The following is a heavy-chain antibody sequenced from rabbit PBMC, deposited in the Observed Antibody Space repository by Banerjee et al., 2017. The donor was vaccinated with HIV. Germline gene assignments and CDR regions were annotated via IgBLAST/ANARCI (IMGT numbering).Heavy chain of an antibody. D-gene: IGHD6-1*01. CDR3: ARRAGYADYGYPTGL. CDR1: GFSFSSNYY. V-gene: IGHV1S40*01. Sequence: QSLEESGGDLVKPGASLTLTCTASGFSFSSNYYMCWVRQAPGKGLEWIACIYGGSSGSTYYATWAKGRFTISKTSSTTVTLQMTSLTAADTATYFCARRAGYADYGYPTGLWGPGTLVTVS. J-gene: IGHJ6*01. CDR2: IYGGSSGST.